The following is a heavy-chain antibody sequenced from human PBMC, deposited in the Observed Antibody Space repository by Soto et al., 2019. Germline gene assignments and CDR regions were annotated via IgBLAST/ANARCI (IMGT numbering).Heavy chain of an antibody. Sequence: GDSLNIPGQDSGYEFTTKWIRWVRRMPGKALEWVGRVDPSDSYTDYSPSFRGHVIISVDRSVSTAYLEWRSLKASDTAMYYCARHRQGDYGANSGTAIWGHGT. D-gene: IGHD4-17*01. J-gene: IGHJ3*01. V-gene: IGHV5-10-1*01. CDR1: GYEFTTKW. CDR2: VDPSDSYT. CDR3: ARHRQGDYGANSGTAI.